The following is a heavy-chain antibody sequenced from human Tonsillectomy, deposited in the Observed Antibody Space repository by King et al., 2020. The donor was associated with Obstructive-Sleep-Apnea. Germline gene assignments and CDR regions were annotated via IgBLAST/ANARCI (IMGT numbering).Heavy chain of an antibody. D-gene: IGHD2-21*01. V-gene: IGHV1-69*01. Sequence: QLVQSGAEVMKPGSSVKISCKASGGRFGSYAMSWVRQAPGQGLEWMGGIIPVSGTPDYAQKFQGRVTITADEYSSTTYMELSSLRSEDTAVYYCATGEGHIVVMNAYTFYIWGQGTMVAVSS. CDR1: GGRFGSYA. J-gene: IGHJ3*02. CDR2: IIPVSGTP. CDR3: ATGEGHIVVMNAYTFYI.